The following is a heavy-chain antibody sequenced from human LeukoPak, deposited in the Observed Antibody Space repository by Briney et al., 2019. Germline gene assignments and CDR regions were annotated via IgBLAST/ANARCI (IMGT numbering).Heavy chain of an antibody. CDR1: GFTFSSYW. D-gene: IGHD3-10*01. Sequence: PGGSLRLSCAASGFTFSSYWMHWVRQTPGKGLMWVARIKSDGSTIYADSVQGRFTISRDNAKNMVCLQMNSLRADDTAIHYCTRAITYFYGSVTYDWFDSWGQGTRVTVSS. CDR3: TRAITYFYGSVTYDWFDS. V-gene: IGHV3-74*01. J-gene: IGHJ5*01. CDR2: IKSDGST.